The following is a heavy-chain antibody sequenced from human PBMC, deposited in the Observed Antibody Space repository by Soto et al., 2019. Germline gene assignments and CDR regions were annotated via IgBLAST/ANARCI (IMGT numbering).Heavy chain of an antibody. V-gene: IGHV4-30-4*01. J-gene: IGHJ5*02. CDR1: GGSISSGDYY. Sequence: PSETLSLTCTVSGGSISSGDYYWTWIRQPPGKGLEWIGYIYYSGSTYYNPSLKSRVTISVDTSKNQFSLKLSSVTAADTAVYYCARGRVPAARGVWFDPWGQGTLVTVSS. CDR3: ARGRVPAARGVWFDP. D-gene: IGHD2-2*01. CDR2: IYYSGST.